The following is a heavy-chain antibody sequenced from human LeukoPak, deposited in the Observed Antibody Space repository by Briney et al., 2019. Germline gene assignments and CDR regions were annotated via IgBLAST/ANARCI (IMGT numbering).Heavy chain of an antibody. CDR1: GGSFSGYY. J-gene: IGHJ3*02. CDR2: IGSSGSTI. D-gene: IGHD2-15*01. Sequence: LSLTCSVYGGSFSGYYWSWIRQAPGKGLEWVSDIGSSGSTIYYADSVKGRFTFSRDNAKNSLYLQMNSLRAEDTAMYYCARSKDANFRVAFDIWGQGTMVTVSS. V-gene: IGHV3-11*04. CDR3: ARSKDANFRVAFDI.